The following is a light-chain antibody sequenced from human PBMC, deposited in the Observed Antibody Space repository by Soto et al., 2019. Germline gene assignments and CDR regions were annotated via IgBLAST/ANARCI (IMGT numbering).Light chain of an antibody. CDR2: GAS. V-gene: IGKV3-20*01. CDR3: QHFDDSLI. Sequence: EVVLTQSPGTLSLSPGVRATLSCRASQSVDSSTLAWYQQKPDQAPRLLISGASKRATGTPDSFSGSGSGTDFTLTISRLEPEDFAVYYCQHFDDSLIFGGGTKVEIK. CDR1: QSVDSST. J-gene: IGKJ4*01.